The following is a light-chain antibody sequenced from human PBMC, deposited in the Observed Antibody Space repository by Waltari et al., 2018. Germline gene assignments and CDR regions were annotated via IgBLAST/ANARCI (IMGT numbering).Light chain of an antibody. V-gene: IGLV2-14*01. CDR1: SRYVGPFDY. J-gene: IGLJ3*02. CDR3: LSYTNTAARV. Sequence: QSALTQPASVSGSPGQSLTISCTGTSRYVGPFDYVSWYQHHPGKAPNLMIYEVSNRPSGVSNRFSGSKSGNTASLTISGLQAEDEADYYCLSYTNTAARVFGGGTKLTVL. CDR2: EVS.